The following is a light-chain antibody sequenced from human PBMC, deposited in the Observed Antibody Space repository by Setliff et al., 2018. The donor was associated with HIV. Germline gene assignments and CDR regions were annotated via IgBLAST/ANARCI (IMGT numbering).Light chain of an antibody. Sequence: QSALTQPASVSGSPGQSITISCTGNSSNVGKYNLVSWYRQNPGKAPQLTIYEVTKRPSGVSNRFSGSKSGNAASLTISGLQPDDEADYFCCSYAGSRTFDIFGTGTK. CDR2: EVT. V-gene: IGLV2-23*02. J-gene: IGLJ1*01. CDR3: CSYAGSRTFDI. CDR1: SSNVGKYNL.